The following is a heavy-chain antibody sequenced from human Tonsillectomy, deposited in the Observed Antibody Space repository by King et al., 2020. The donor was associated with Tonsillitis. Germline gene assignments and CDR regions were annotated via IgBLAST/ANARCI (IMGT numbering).Heavy chain of an antibody. Sequence: QLVQSGAEVKKPGESLKISCKGSGYRFTSYWIGWVRQMPGKGLEWMGIIYPDDSDTRYSPSFQGQVTISADESISTAHLQWSSLKASDTAMYYCARHRPYYDSSGYYYAAFDIWGQGTMVTVSS. J-gene: IGHJ3*02. CDR1: GYRFTSYW. CDR2: IYPDDSDT. CDR3: ARHRPYYDSSGYYYAAFDI. D-gene: IGHD3-22*01. V-gene: IGHV5-51*01.